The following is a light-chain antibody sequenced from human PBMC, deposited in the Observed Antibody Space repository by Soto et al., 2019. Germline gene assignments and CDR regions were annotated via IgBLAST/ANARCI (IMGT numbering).Light chain of an antibody. CDR3: QQGHNWPLT. CDR1: QSISTE. V-gene: IGKV3-15*01. J-gene: IGKJ2*01. Sequence: EIVMTQSPATLSVSPGERATLSCRASQSISTELAWYQQRPGQPPRLLIYSASTRATGVPARFTRSGSGSDFSLTISGLQSEDFAFYFCQQGHNWPLTFGQGTRLEI. CDR2: SAS.